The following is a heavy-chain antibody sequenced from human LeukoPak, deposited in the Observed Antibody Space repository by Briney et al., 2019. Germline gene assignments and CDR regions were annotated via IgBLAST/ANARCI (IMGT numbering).Heavy chain of an antibody. CDR3: ARDRVGAMDFDY. J-gene: IGHJ4*02. Sequence: SETLSLTCSVSGGSISSYHWSWIRQPAGKGLEWIGRIYSSGSTNYNPTLKSRVTISGDKSKNQLSLKLSSVTAADTAVYYCARDRVGAMDFDYWGQGTLVTVSS. D-gene: IGHD1-26*01. CDR1: GGSISSYH. CDR2: IYSSGST. V-gene: IGHV4-4*07.